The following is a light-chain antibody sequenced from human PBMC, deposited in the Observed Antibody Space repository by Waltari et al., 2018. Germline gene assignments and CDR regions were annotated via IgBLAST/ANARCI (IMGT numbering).Light chain of an antibody. CDR3: CSYVGGSSLI. J-gene: IGLJ2*01. CDR2: EVI. CDR1: SSDVGSYNL. V-gene: IGLV2-23*02. Sequence: QSALAQPASVSGSPGQSITISCTGTSSDVGSYNLVSWYQQHPGKVTKLMMYEVIKLPSGVSNRFSGSKSGNTASLTISGLQAEDEADYYCCSYVGGSSLIFGGGTKLTVL.